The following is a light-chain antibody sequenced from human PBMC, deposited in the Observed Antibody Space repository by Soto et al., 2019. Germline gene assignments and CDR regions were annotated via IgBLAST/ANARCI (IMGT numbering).Light chain of an antibody. CDR2: NND. CDR3: AAWDDRVNGPYV. V-gene: IGLV1-44*01. J-gene: IGLJ1*01. Sequence: QSVLTQPPSASGTPGQRVTISCSGSISNIGSNTVNWYQHLPGTAPKLLIYNNDQRPSGVPDRFSGSKSGTSASLAISGLQSEDETDYYCAAWDDRVNGPYVFGTGTQLTVL. CDR1: ISNIGSNT.